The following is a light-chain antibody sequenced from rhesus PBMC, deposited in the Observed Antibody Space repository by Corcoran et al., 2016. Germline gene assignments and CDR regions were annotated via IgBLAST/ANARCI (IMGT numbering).Light chain of an antibody. CDR3: QHGYGIPFT. CDR2: YAT. J-gene: IGKJ3*01. V-gene: IGKV1-32*02. Sequence: DIQMSQSPSSLSASVGDRVTITCRASQGISSYLNWYQQKPGKAPKLLILYATTLASGVPSRFSGSGSGTDFPLPISSLEPEDFATDYCQHGYGIPFTFGPGTTLDIK. CDR1: QGISSY.